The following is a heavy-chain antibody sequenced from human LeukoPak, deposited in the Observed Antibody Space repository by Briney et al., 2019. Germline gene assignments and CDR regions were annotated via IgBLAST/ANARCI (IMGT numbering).Heavy chain of an antibody. J-gene: IGHJ4*02. Sequence: GESLKISCKGSGYRFTSYWIGWVRQLPGKGLEWMGIIYPGDSDTRYSPSFQGQVTISADKSSSTAYLQWSSLKASDTAMYYCARQVDDCGDYDYFDYWGQGTLVTVSS. V-gene: IGHV5-51*01. CDR2: IYPGDSDT. CDR1: GYRFTSYW. CDR3: ARQVDDCGDYDYFDY. D-gene: IGHD4-17*01.